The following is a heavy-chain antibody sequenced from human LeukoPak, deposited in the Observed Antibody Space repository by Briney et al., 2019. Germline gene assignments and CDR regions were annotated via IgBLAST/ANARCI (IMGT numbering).Heavy chain of an antibody. CDR3: AKEGRPMVRGRDGNPFDY. CDR1: GFTFSSYA. D-gene: IGHD3-10*01. J-gene: IGHJ4*02. Sequence: QTGGSLRLSCAASGFTFSSYAMSWVRQAPGKGLEWVSAFSGRGGSTYYADSVKGRFTISRDNSKNTLYLQMNSLRAEDTAVYYCAKEGRPMVRGRDGNPFDYWGQGTLVTVSS. V-gene: IGHV3-23*01. CDR2: FSGRGGST.